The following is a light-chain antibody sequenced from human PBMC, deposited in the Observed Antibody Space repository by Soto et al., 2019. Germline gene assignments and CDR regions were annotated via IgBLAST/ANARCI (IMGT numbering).Light chain of an antibody. Sequence: EIVLTQSPATLSLSPGERATLSCRASQSVSSYLAWYQQKPGQAPRLLIYDASNRATAIPARFSGSGYGTDFTLTISSLEPEDFAVYYCQQRSNWPQITFGQGTRLEIK. J-gene: IGKJ5*01. V-gene: IGKV3-11*01. CDR1: QSVSSY. CDR2: DAS. CDR3: QQRSNWPQIT.